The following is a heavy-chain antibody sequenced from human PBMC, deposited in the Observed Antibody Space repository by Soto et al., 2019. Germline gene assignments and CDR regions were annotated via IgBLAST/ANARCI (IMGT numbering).Heavy chain of an antibody. J-gene: IGHJ4*02. D-gene: IGHD3-22*01. CDR1: GGTFSRHA. Sequence: QVQLVQSGAEVRKPGSSVKVSCKASGGTFSRHAISWVRQAPGQGLELMGGIIPIFGTANHAQKFQGRVTIIADESTRTVYMELSSLRSEDTAMYYCARGWGYDSNDYYYAYWGQGTVVIVS. CDR2: IIPIFGTA. V-gene: IGHV1-69*01. CDR3: ARGWGYDSNDYYYAY.